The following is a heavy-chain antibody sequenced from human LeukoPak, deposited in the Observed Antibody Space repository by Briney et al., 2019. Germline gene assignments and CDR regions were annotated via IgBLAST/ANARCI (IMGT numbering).Heavy chain of an antibody. V-gene: IGHV3-21*01. CDR1: GFTFRSYS. CDR3: ARVYWFGEFSLNWFDP. Sequence: PGRSLRLSCAASGFTFRSYSMNWVRQAPGKGLEWVSSISSSSSYIYYADSVKGRFTISRDNAKNSLYLQMNSLRAEDTAVYYCARVYWFGEFSLNWFDPWGQGTLVTVSS. D-gene: IGHD3-10*01. J-gene: IGHJ5*02. CDR2: ISSSSSYI.